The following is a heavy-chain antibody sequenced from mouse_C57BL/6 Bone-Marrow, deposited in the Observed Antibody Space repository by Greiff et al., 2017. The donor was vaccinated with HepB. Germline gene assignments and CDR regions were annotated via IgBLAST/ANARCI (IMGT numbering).Heavy chain of an antibody. CDR2: ISYDGSN. Sequence: EVKLMESGPGLVKPSQSLSLTCSVPGYSITSGYYWNWIRQFPGNKLEWMGYISYDGSNNYNPSLKNRISITRDTSKNQFFLKLNSVTTEDTATYYCAREGNYYAMDYWGQGTSVTVSS. J-gene: IGHJ4*01. CDR3: AREGNYYAMDY. V-gene: IGHV3-6*01. CDR1: GYSITSGYY.